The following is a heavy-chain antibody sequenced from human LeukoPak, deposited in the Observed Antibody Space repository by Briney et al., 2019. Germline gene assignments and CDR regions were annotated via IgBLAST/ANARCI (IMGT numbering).Heavy chain of an antibody. J-gene: IGHJ4*02. D-gene: IGHD5-24*01. V-gene: IGHV1-2*02. CDR3: ARDRDGYRGSFDY. Sequence: GASVKVSCKASGYTFTGYYMHWVRQAPGQGLEWMGWINPNSGGTNYAQKFQGRVTMTRDTSISTAYMELSRLRSDDTAVYYCARDRDGYRGSFDYWGQGTLVTVSS. CDR1: GYTFTGYY. CDR2: INPNSGGT.